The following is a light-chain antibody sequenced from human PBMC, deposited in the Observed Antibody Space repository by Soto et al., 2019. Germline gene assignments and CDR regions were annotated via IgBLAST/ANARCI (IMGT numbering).Light chain of an antibody. Sequence: SALTQPRSVSESPGQSVTISCTGTSSDVGAYNYVSWYQQHPGKAPKLIIYDVSQRPSGVPDRFSGSKSGNTASLTISGPQDEDEADYYCSSHEGSYVVFGGGTKLTVL. CDR2: DVS. V-gene: IGLV2-11*01. CDR3: SSHEGSYVV. CDR1: SSDVGAYNY. J-gene: IGLJ2*01.